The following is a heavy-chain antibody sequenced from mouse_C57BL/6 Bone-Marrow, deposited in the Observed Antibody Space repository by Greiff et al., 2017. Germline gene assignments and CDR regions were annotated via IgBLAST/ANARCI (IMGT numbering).Heavy chain of an antibody. CDR2: IYPGSGST. CDR1: GYTFTSYW. J-gene: IGHJ3*01. Sequence: QVQLQQPGAELVKPGASVKMSCKASGYTFTSYWITWVKQRPGQGLEWIGDIYPGSGSTNYNEKFKSKATLTVDTSSSTAYMQLSSLTSEDSAVYYCARCDYSNYDWFAYWGQGTLVTVSA. D-gene: IGHD2-5*01. CDR3: ARCDYSNYDWFAY. V-gene: IGHV1-55*01.